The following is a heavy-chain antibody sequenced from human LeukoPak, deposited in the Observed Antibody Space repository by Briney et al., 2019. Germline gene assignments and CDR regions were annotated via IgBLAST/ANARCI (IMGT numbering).Heavy chain of an antibody. CDR2: ISGSGIST. D-gene: IGHD3-22*01. Sequence: GGSLRLSCAASGFTFSSYGMNWVRQAPGKGLEWVSGISGSGISTYYADSVKGRFTISRDNSKNTLYLQMNSLRVEDTAVYYCAKSWNYYDSSGDDALDIWGQGTMVTVSS. CDR3: AKSWNYYDSSGDDALDI. V-gene: IGHV3-23*01. CDR1: GFTFSSYG. J-gene: IGHJ3*02.